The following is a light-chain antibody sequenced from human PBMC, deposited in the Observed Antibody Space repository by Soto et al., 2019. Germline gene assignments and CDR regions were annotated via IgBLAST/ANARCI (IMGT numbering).Light chain of an antibody. Sequence: DIQMTQSPSSGSAAVEDRVTITCPPSQGMSSWLAWYQQRPGKAARLLIYAASTLESGAPSRFSGSGSGTAFTLTIDSLQPEDFATYYCQQANSFPYTFGQGTRLEIK. V-gene: IGKV1-12*01. J-gene: IGKJ5*01. CDR3: QQANSFPYT. CDR2: AAS. CDR1: QGMSSW.